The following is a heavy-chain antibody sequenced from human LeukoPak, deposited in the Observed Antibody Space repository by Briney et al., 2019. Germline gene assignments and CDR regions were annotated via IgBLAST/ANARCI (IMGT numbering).Heavy chain of an antibody. CDR3: AAIAAEDAFDI. D-gene: IGHD6-13*01. Sequence: GGSLRLSCAASGFTVSSNYMSWVRQAPGKGLEWVSVIYSGGSTYYADSVKGRFTISRDNAKNSLYLQMNSLRAEDTAVYYCAAIAAEDAFDIWGQGTMVTVSS. J-gene: IGHJ3*02. V-gene: IGHV3-53*01. CDR2: IYSGGST. CDR1: GFTVSSNY.